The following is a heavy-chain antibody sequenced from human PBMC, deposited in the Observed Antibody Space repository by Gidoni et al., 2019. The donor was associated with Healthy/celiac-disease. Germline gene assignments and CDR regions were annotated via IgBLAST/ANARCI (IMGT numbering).Heavy chain of an antibody. J-gene: IGHJ6*02. CDR3: ARALVVPAAIGYYYYGMDV. Sequence: QVQLQESGPGLVKPSQTLSLTCTVSGGSISSGSYYWSWIRQPAGKGLEWIGRIYTSGSTNYNPSLKSRVTISVDTSKNQFSLKLSSVTAADTAVYYCARALVVPAAIGYYYYGMDVWGQGTTVTVSS. CDR1: GGSISSGSYY. D-gene: IGHD2-2*02. V-gene: IGHV4-61*02. CDR2: IYTSGST.